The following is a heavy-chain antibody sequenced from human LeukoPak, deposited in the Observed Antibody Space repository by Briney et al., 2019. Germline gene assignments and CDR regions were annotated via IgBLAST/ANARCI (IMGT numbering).Heavy chain of an antibody. CDR1: GFTFSRNG. J-gene: IGHJ3*02. CDR2: IKRDESEK. V-gene: IGHV3-30*02. Sequence: GGSLRLSCTASGFTFSRNGMHWVRQAPGKGLEWVAFIKRDESEKWYLNSVRGRFTISRDNSKNTLYLHTNSLSAEDTAVYYCVKDVLFAVGDAFDIWGQGTMVTVSS. CDR3: VKDVLFAVGDAFDI. D-gene: IGHD3-10*02.